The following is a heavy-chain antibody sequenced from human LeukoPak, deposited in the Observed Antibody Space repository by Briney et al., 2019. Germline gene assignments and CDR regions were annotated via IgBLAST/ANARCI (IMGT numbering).Heavy chain of an antibody. V-gene: IGHV4-34*01. CDR1: GGSFSGYY. Sequence: SETLSLTCAVYGGSFSGYYWSWMRQPPGKGLEWIGEINHSGSTNYNPSLKSRVTISVDTSKNQFSLKLSSVTAADTAVYYCARGGGVYYYYYYMDVWGKGTTVTVSS. CDR2: INHSGST. CDR3: ARGGGVYYYYYYMDV. D-gene: IGHD3-16*01. J-gene: IGHJ6*03.